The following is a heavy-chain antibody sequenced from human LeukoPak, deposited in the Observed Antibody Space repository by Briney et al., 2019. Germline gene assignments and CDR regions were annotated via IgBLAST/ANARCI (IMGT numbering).Heavy chain of an antibody. V-gene: IGHV3-7*01. CDR3: ARDVDSPMGEAFDY. Sequence: GGSLGLSCAVSGFSFSIFWMSWVRQAPGKGLEWGANIKQDGREKYYADSVKRRFTNSRDHAKNSLYLQMNSLEAEDTAVYYCARDVDSPMGEAFDYWGQGTLVTVSS. CDR2: IKQDGREK. CDR1: GFSFSIFW. D-gene: IGHD5-18*01. J-gene: IGHJ4*02.